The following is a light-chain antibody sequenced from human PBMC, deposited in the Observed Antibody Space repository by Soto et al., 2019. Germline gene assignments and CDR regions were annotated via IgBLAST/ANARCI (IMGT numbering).Light chain of an antibody. CDR1: SSDVGGYNY. V-gene: IGLV2-14*01. Sequence: QSALTQPASVSGSPGQSITISCTGTSSDVGGYNYVSWYQQHPGKAPKLMICEVSNRPSGVSNRFSGSKSGNTASLTISGLQAEDEADYYCSSYTSSSTLRVFGTGTKVTVL. CDR2: EVS. CDR3: SSYTSSSTLRV. J-gene: IGLJ1*01.